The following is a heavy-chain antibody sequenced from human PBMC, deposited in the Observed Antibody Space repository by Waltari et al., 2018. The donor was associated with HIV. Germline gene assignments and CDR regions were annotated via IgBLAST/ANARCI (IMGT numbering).Heavy chain of an antibody. CDR1: GGSISSSNYY. J-gene: IGHJ3*02. Sequence: QLQLQESGPGLMKPSETLSLTCTASGGSISSSNYYWGWIRQPPGKGLEWIGSIDDSGSTYYNPPLRSRVTISVDTSKNQFSLKVSSVTAADTAVYYCARPSKQRTPVSAFDIWGQGTMVTVSS. CDR3: ARPSKQRTPVSAFDI. V-gene: IGHV4-39*01. CDR2: IDDSGST. D-gene: IGHD6-25*01.